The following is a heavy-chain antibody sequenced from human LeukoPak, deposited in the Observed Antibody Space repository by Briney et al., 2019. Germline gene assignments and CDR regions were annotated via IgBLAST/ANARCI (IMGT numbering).Heavy chain of an antibody. J-gene: IGHJ4*02. D-gene: IGHD6-13*01. CDR2: INHSGST. V-gene: IGHV4-34*01. CDR1: GGSFSGYY. Sequence: SETLSLTCAVYGGSFSGYYWSWIRQPPGKGLEWIGEINHSGSTNYNPSLKSRVTISVDTSKNQFSLKLSSVTAADTAVYYCARGSRIAAAGNFDYWGQGTLVTVSS. CDR3: ARGSRIAAAGNFDY.